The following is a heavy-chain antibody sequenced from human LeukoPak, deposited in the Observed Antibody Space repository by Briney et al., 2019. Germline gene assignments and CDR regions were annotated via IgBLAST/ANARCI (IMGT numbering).Heavy chain of an antibody. CDR1: GFTFSSYA. D-gene: IGHD1-20*01. Sequence: GGSLRLSCAASGFTFSSYAMSWVRQAPGKGLGWVSAISGSGGSTYYADSVKGRFTISRDNSKNTLYLQMNSLRAEDTAVYYCAKVVGYNWNYFDYWGQGTLVTVSS. J-gene: IGHJ4*02. V-gene: IGHV3-23*01. CDR2: ISGSGGST. CDR3: AKVVGYNWNYFDY.